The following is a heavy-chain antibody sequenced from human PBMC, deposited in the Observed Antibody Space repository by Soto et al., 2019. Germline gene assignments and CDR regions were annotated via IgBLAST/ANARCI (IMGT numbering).Heavy chain of an antibody. D-gene: IGHD3-22*01. CDR3: ARDPDYYDSSGYYTDWFDP. J-gene: IGHJ5*01. V-gene: IGHV4-4*02. CDR1: GGSISSGDYY. Sequence: SETLSLTCTVSGGSISSGDYYWSWVRQPPGKGLEWIGEIYHSGSTNYNPSLKSRVTISVDKSKNQFSLKLSSVTAADTAVYYCARDPDYYDSSGYYTDWFDPRAQRTLVTVSS. CDR2: IYHSGST.